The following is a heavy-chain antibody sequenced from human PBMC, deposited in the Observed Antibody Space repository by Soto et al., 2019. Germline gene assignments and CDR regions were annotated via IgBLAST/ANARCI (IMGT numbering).Heavy chain of an antibody. CDR1: GFTFTNYA. CDR2: ISGSVVST. J-gene: IGHJ5*02. D-gene: IGHD5-12*01. V-gene: IGHV3-23*01. Sequence: PGGSLRLSCATSGFTFTNYAMTWVRQGPGKGLEWVSSISGSVVSTYFADSVKGRFTISRDNSKNTLYLHMNSLRAEDTAVYYCANVFGGYSGYIHSWGQGTLVTVSS. CDR3: ANVFGGYSGYIHS.